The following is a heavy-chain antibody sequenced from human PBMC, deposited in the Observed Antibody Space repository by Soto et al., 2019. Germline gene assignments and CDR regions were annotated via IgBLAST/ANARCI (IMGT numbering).Heavy chain of an antibody. CDR3: ARGGLDPPDAFDI. D-gene: IGHD6-25*01. J-gene: IGHJ3*02. Sequence: HVQLVESGGGVVQPGRSLRLSCAASGFTFSSYAMHWVRQAPGKGLEWVAVISYDGSNKYYADSVKGRFTISRDNSKNTLYLQMNSLSAEDPAVYYCARGGLDPPDAFDIWGDGTMVTVSS. V-gene: IGHV3-30-3*01. CDR2: ISYDGSNK. CDR1: GFTFSSYA.